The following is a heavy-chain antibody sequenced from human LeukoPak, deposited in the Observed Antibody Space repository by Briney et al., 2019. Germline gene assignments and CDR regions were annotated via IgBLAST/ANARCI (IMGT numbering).Heavy chain of an antibody. J-gene: IGHJ4*02. CDR1: GFTFSSYG. Sequence: GGSLRLSCAASGFTFSSYGMHWVRQAPGKGLEWVAVIWYDGSNKYYADSVKGRFTISRDNSKNTLYLQMNSLRAEDTAVYYCVRGGTDILLEPPAIPFDYWGQGALVTVSS. D-gene: IGHD2-8*01. CDR3: VRGGTDILLEPPAIPFDY. V-gene: IGHV3-33*01. CDR2: IWYDGSNK.